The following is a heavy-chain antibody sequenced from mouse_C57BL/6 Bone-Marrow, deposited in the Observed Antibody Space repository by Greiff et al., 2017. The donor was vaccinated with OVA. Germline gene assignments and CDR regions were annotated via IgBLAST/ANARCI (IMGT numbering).Heavy chain of an antibody. CDR3: ARAEITTYAMDY. CDR2: IYPGTGST. Sequence: VQGVESGAELVRPGTSVKLSCKTSGYIFTSYWIHWVKQRPGQGLECIARIYPGTGSTYYNEKFKGKATLTADKSSSTAYMQLSSLKSEDSAVYFCARAEITTYAMDYWGQGTSVTVSS. CDR1: GYIFTSYW. V-gene: IGHV1S132*01. D-gene: IGHD1-1*01. J-gene: IGHJ4*01.